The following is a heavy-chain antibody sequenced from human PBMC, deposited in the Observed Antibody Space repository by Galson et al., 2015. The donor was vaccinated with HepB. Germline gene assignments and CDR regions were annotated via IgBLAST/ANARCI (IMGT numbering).Heavy chain of an antibody. D-gene: IGHD7-27*01. CDR3: VSNWDGQ. Sequence: SLRLSCAASGFTFSLPWMSWVRQAPGKGLEWVGNIKPDGTVRDLVDSVEGRFTVSRDNAKNSPYLQMNSLRAEDTAVYYCVSNWDGQWGQGTLVTVSS. V-gene: IGHV3-7*03. CDR2: IKPDGTVR. CDR1: GFTFSLPW. J-gene: IGHJ4*02.